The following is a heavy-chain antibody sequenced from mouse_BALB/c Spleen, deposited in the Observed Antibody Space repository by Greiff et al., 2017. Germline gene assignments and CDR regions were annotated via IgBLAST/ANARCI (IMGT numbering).Heavy chain of an antibody. Sequence: EVQLQQSGAELVKPGASVKLSCPASGFHIKDTYMHWVKQRPEQGLEWIGRIDPANGNTKYDPKFQGKATITADTSSNTAYLQLSSLTSEDTAVYYCARWYDYYYYAMDYWGQGTSVTVSS. D-gene: IGHD2-4*01. CDR2: IDPANGNT. CDR3: ARWYDYYYYAMDY. CDR1: GFHIKDTY. J-gene: IGHJ4*01. V-gene: IGHV14-3*02.